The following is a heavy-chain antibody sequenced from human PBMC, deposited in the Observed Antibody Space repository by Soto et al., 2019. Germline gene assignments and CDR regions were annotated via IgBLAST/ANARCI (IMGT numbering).Heavy chain of an antibody. CDR2: MNPNSGNT. Sequence: ASVKVSCKASGYTFTSYDINWVRQATGQGLEWMGWMNPNSGNTGYAQKFQGRVTMTTDTSTSTAYMELRSLRSDDTAVYYCATVVVVAATTYWFDPWGQGTLVTVSS. CDR1: GYTFTSYD. CDR3: ATVVVVAATTYWFDP. D-gene: IGHD2-15*01. J-gene: IGHJ5*02. V-gene: IGHV1-8*01.